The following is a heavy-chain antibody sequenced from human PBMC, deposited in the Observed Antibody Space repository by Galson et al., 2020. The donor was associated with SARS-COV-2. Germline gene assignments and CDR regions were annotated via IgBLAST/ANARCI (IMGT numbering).Heavy chain of an antibody. J-gene: IGHJ4*02. CDR1: GYTFMSYA. V-gene: IGHV1-3*01. CDR3: ARSPWGASYLGDN. CDR2: INAGNGNT. D-gene: IGHD1-26*01. Sequence: AASVKVSCKASGYTFMSYALHWVRQAPGQRLEWMGWINAGNGNTKYSQTFQGRVSITRETSASTVYMELSGLRSEDTAVYYCARSPWGASYLGDNWGQGSMVT.